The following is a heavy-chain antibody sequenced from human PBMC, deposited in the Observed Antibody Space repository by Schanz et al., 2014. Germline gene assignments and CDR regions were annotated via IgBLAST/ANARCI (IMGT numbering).Heavy chain of an antibody. CDR3: AKYGGELGVSFEY. Sequence: EVQVVESGGGLVQPRGSLRLSCAASGFSFVDAWMSWVRQAPGEGLEWVANIKQDGSEKYYVDSVKGRFTISRDNAKNSLYLQMNSLRPEDTAVYYCAKYGGELGVSFEYWGQGTLVTVSS. CDR1: GFSFVDAW. D-gene: IGHD7-27*01. V-gene: IGHV3-7*01. CDR2: IKQDGSEK. J-gene: IGHJ4*02.